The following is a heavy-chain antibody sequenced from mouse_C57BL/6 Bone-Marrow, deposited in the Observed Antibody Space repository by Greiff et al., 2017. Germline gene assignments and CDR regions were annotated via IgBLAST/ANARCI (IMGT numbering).Heavy chain of an antibody. J-gene: IGHJ4*01. CDR2: ILPGSGST. D-gene: IGHD1-1*02. V-gene: IGHV1-9*01. CDR3: ARWYRGYYYAMDY. CDR1: GYTFTGYW. Sequence: QVQLKESGAELMQPGASVKLSCKATGYTFTGYWIEWVKQRPGHGLEWIGEILPGSGSTNYNEKFKGKATFTADTASNTAYMQLSSLTTKDSAIYYCARWYRGYYYAMDYWGQGTSVTVSS.